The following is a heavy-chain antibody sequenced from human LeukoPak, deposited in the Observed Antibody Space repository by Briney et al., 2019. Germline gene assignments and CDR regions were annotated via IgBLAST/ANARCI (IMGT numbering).Heavy chain of an antibody. D-gene: IGHD3-10*01. CDR1: GFKFDDYG. Sequence: GGSLRLSCAASGFKFDDYGMSWVRQAPRKGLEWVSGINWNGGSTGYADSVKGRFTISRDNAKNSLYLQMNSLRAEDTALYYCARERYYYGSGSSYHFDYWGQGTLVTVSS. CDR2: INWNGGST. J-gene: IGHJ4*02. V-gene: IGHV3-20*04. CDR3: ARERYYYGSGSSYHFDY.